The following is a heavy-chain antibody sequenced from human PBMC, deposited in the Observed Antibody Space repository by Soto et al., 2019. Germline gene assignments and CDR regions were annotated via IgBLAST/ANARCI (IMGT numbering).Heavy chain of an antibody. J-gene: IGHJ3*02. Sequence: SETLSLTCAVSSVSISSSNWWSWVRQPPGKGLEWIGEIYHSGSTNYNPSLKSRVTISVDKSKNQFSLKLSSVTAADTAVYYCARDWVGYCSGGSCWVGAFDIWGQGTMVTVSS. CDR1: SVSISSSNW. V-gene: IGHV4-4*02. D-gene: IGHD2-15*01. CDR2: IYHSGST. CDR3: ARDWVGYCSGGSCWVGAFDI.